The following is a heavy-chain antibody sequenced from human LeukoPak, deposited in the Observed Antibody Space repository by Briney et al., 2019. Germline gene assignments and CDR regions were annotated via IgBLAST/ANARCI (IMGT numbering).Heavy chain of an antibody. J-gene: IGHJ4*02. Sequence: GGSLRLSCAASGFTFSSYSMYWVRQAPGKGLEWVSSISSSGSYIYYADSVKGRFTISRDNARNSLYLQMNSLRAEDTAVYYCARVITGMDYWGQGTLVTVSS. D-gene: IGHD1-20*01. CDR1: GFTFSSYS. CDR3: ARVITGMDY. CDR2: ISSSGSYI. V-gene: IGHV3-21*01.